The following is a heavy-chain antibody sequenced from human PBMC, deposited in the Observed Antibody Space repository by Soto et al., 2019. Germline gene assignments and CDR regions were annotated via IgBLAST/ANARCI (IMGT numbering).Heavy chain of an antibody. Sequence: EVQLVESGGGLVQPGGSLRLSCVASGFTVTDIYMNWVRQAPGKGLEWVSVIYKDFTDYADFLRGRFSVSTDTSKNALYLQLDNLRAEDTAVYYCAREPRYCSGGICSIMGDAFDIWGQGAMVTVSS. V-gene: IGHV3-66*01. CDR2: IYKDFT. J-gene: IGHJ3*02. CDR1: GFTVTDIY. CDR3: AREPRYCSGGICSIMGDAFDI. D-gene: IGHD2-15*01.